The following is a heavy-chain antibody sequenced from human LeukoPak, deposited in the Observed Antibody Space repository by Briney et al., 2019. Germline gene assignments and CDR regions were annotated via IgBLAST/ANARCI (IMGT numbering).Heavy chain of an antibody. CDR1: GYTFTSYA. J-gene: IGHJ4*02. Sequence: ASVKVSCEASGYTFTSYAMHWVRQAPGQRLEWMGWMNAGNGNTKYSQKFQGRVTVTRDTSTSTVHMELSGLRSEDTAVYYCARDQEAFDYWGQGTLVTVSS. CDR3: ARDQEAFDY. V-gene: IGHV1-3*01. CDR2: MNAGNGNT.